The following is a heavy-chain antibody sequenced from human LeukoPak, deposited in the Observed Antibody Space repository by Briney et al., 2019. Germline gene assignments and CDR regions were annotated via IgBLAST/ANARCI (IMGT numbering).Heavy chain of an antibody. CDR1: GGSISSSSYY. CDR2: IYYSGST. Sequence: SETLPLTCTVSGGSISSSSYYWGWIRQPPGKGLEWIGSIYYSGSTYYNPSLKSRVTISVDTSKNQFSLKLSSVTAADTAVYYCARIVTMVRGLVPFWGQGTLVTVSS. J-gene: IGHJ4*02. CDR3: ARIVTMVRGLVPF. V-gene: IGHV4-39*01. D-gene: IGHD3-10*01.